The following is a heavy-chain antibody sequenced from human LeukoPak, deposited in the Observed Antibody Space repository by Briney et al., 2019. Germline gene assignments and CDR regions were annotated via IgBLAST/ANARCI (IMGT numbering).Heavy chain of an antibody. Sequence: SETLSLTCAVYGGSFSGYYWSWIRQPPGKGLEWIGEINHSGSTNYNPSLTSRVTMSVDTSKNQFSLKLSSVTAADTAVYYCARWTTVTRAFDYWGQGTLVSVSS. CDR3: ARWTTVTRAFDY. CDR2: INHSGST. J-gene: IGHJ4*02. CDR1: GGSFSGYY. V-gene: IGHV4-34*01. D-gene: IGHD4-17*01.